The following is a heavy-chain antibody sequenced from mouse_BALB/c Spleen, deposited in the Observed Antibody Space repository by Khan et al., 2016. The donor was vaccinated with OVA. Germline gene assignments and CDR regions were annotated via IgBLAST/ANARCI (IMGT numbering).Heavy chain of an antibody. CDR2: ISSGSTYT. CDR1: GFSFTSYT. D-gene: IGHD2-1*01. V-gene: IGHV5-6-4*01. CDR3: TRDGNYAHWYFDV. Sequence: EVELVESGGGLVRPGGSLKLSCAASGFSFTSYTMSWVRQTPEKRLEWVATISSGSTYTYYPDSVKGRFTISRDNAKNTLSLQMSSLKSEDTAMYYCTRDGNYAHWYFDVWCAGTTVTVSS. J-gene: IGHJ1*01.